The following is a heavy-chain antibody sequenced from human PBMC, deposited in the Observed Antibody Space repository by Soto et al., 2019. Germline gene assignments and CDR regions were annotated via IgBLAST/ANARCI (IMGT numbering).Heavy chain of an antibody. CDR1: ECTFSSYS. V-gene: IGHV3-48*01. D-gene: IGHD3-22*01. J-gene: IGHJ3*02. CDR2: ISSSSSTI. CDR3: ARGGPYYYDSSDWGALHI. Sequence: HGGSERLCGGAAECTFSSYSINCVHKTPGKGLECVSYISSSSSTIYYADSVKGRFTVSRDNSKNTLYLQMNSLRAEDTAVYSCARGGPYYYDSSDWGALHIWGRGTMVTVSS.